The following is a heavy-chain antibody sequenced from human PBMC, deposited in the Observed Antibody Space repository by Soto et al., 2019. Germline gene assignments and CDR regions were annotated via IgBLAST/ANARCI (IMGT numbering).Heavy chain of an antibody. CDR2: IYYSGST. V-gene: IGHV4-59*12. D-gene: IGHD5-12*01. J-gene: IGHJ5*02. Sequence: PSETLSLTCTVSGGSISSYYWSWIRQPPGKGLEWIGYIYYSGSTNYNPSLKSRVTISVDTSKNQFSLKLSSVTAADTAVYYCARGRGYSGYDADWLDPWGQGTLVTVSS. CDR3: ARGRGYSGYDADWLDP. CDR1: GGSISSYY.